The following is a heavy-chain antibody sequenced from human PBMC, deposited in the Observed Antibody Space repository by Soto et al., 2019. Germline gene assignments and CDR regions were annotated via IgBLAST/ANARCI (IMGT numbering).Heavy chain of an antibody. Sequence: GASLKISCQTAGYTFDSNWIGWVRQMPGKGLEWMGIIYPGASETRYTPSFQGQVTISVDRSFKAAYLQWRSLQDSDTAMSYCASSLEFWGEPHYFDDWRQATTPTVSS. V-gene: IGHV5-51*01. CDR1: GYTFDSNW. CDR2: IYPGASET. J-gene: IGHJ4*02. D-gene: IGHD3-16*01. CDR3: ASSLEFWGEPHYFDD.